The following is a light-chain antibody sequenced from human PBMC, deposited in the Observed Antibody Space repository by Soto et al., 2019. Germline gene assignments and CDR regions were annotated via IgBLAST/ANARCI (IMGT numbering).Light chain of an antibody. CDR1: SSNIGSNT. J-gene: IGLJ2*01. CDR2: SNN. V-gene: IGLV1-44*01. CDR3: PAWDDSLKGVV. Sequence: QSVLTQPPSASGTPGQRVTISCSGSSSNIGSNTVNWYQQLPGTAPKLLIYSNNQRPSGVPDRFSGSKSGPSASLAISGLQSEDEADYYCPAWDDSLKGVVFGGGTQLTVL.